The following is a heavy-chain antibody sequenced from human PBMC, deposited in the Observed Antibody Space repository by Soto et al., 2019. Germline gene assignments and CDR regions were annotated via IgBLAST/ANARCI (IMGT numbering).Heavy chain of an antibody. V-gene: IGHV1-18*01. Sequence: QVQVVQSGDEVKETGASVRVSCKTSGYSFTAYGISWVRQAPGQGLEWMGWISCYNGKTKYAQKVQGRVTMTTDTSTSKAYMEVRSLRSDDSAIYYCARDAPPPELRFLEWHNYDYNGMDVWGQVTTVTVSS. D-gene: IGHD3-3*01. CDR3: ARDAPPPELRFLEWHNYDYNGMDV. J-gene: IGHJ6*02. CDR1: GYSFTAYG. CDR2: ISCYNGKT.